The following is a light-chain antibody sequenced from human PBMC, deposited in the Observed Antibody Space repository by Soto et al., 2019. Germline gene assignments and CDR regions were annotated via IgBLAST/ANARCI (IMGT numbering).Light chain of an antibody. Sequence: EIVMTQSPATLSLSPGERATLSCRASQSVANYLAWYQQKPGQAPRLLIYDASSRAAGIPARFSGSGSGTDFTLTISSLEPEDFAVYYCQQYGTSPGTFGQGTKVEIK. CDR1: QSVANY. V-gene: IGKV3-11*01. CDR2: DAS. J-gene: IGKJ1*01. CDR3: QQYGTSPGT.